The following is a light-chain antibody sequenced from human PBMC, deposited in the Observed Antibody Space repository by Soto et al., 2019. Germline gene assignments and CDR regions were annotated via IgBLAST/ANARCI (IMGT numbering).Light chain of an antibody. Sequence: DIQMTQSPSSLSASVGDRVTITCRASQNITTYLNWYQQKPGKAPKLLIYGASSLQSGVTSRFSGSGSGTDFTLTISSLQPEDFATYYCQHSYNTPRTFGGGTKVETK. V-gene: IGKV1-39*01. CDR2: GAS. CDR1: QNITTY. CDR3: QHSYNTPRT. J-gene: IGKJ4*01.